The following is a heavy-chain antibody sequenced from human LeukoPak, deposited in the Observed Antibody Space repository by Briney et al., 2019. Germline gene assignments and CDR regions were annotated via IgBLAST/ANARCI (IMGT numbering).Heavy chain of an antibody. V-gene: IGHV3-15*01. J-gene: IGHJ4*02. CDR1: GFTFSNAW. CDR2: LKSKTDGGTT. Sequence: PGGSLRLSCAASGFTFSNAWMSWVRQAPGKGLEWVGRLKSKTDGGTTDYAAPVKGRFTISRDDSKNTLFLQMNSLNTEDTAVYYRAKYSISSGFESWGQGTLVTVSS. CDR3: AKYSISSGFES. D-gene: IGHD6-6*01.